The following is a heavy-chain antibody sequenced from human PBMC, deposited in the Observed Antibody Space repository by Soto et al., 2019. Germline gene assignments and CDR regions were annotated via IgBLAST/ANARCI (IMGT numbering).Heavy chain of an antibody. J-gene: IGHJ4*02. Sequence: EVQLLESGGGLVHPGGSLRLSCAASGFSFSDYAMGWVRQAPGKGLDWVSTISGSGNNTYYANSVKGRFTISRDNSKNTLYLQMNSLRAEDTAIYYCAKDQSSGWLSNPDYWGQGTLVTVSS. CDR2: ISGSGNNT. V-gene: IGHV3-23*01. CDR1: GFSFSDYA. D-gene: IGHD6-19*01. CDR3: AKDQSSGWLSNPDY.